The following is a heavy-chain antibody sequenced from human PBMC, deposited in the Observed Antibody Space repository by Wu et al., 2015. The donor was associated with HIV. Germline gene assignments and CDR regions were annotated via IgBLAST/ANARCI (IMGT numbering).Heavy chain of an antibody. CDR3: ARVLLRDDYMSLENWFDP. D-gene: IGHD4-11*01. CDR2: IIPIFNTA. J-gene: IGHJ5*02. Sequence: QVQLVQSGAEVKRPGSSMKVSCTASGGTFNKFAINWVRQAPGQGLEWMGRIIPIFNTAINAQKFQGRVTITADEFTNTAYMELRSLRSEDTAVYYCARVLLRDDYMSLENWFDPWGQGTLVTVSS. CDR1: GGTFNKFA. V-gene: IGHV1-69*13.